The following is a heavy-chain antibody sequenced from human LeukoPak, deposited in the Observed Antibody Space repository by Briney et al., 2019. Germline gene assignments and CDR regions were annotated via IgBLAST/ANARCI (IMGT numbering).Heavy chain of an antibody. Sequence: GGSLRLSCAASGFSFSSYAMSWVRQAPGKGLEWVSAITGSGSSTFYADAVKGRFTISKDNSKNTLYLQMNSLRAEDTAVYYCAKRVSGWYSVDYWGQGALVTVSS. CDR2: ITGSGSST. D-gene: IGHD6-19*01. CDR1: GFSFSSYA. J-gene: IGHJ4*02. V-gene: IGHV3-23*01. CDR3: AKRVSGWYSVDY.